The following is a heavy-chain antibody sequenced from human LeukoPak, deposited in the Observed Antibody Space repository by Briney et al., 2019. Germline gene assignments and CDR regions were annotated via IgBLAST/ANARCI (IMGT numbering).Heavy chain of an antibody. CDR3: AKGPNYYGSGRYSDPFDY. J-gene: IGHJ4*02. Sequence: GGSLRLSCAASGFTFSKYAIHWVRQAPGKGLEWVAVISYDGSSKYYADSVKGRFTISRDNSKNTLYLQMNSLRAEDTAVYYCAKGPNYYGSGRYSDPFDYWGQGTLVTVSS. CDR2: ISYDGSSK. CDR1: GFTFSKYA. V-gene: IGHV3-30*18. D-gene: IGHD3-10*01.